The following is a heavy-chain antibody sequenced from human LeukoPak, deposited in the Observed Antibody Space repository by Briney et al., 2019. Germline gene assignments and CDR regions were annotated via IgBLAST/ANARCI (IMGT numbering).Heavy chain of an antibody. CDR1: GFTVSSNY. CDR3: ERETDGSGYRVDY. V-gene: IGHV3-48*01. J-gene: IGHJ4*02. Sequence: TGGSLRLSCAASGFTVSSNYMSWVRQPPGKGLEWVSYISSSSSTIYYADSVKGRFTVSRDNVKNSLLLERSRLSGVETAVYYCERETDGSGYRVDYWGQGTLVTVPS. D-gene: IGHD3-22*01. CDR2: ISSSSSTI.